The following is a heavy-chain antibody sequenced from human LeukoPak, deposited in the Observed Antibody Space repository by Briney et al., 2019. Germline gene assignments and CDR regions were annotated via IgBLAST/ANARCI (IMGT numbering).Heavy chain of an antibody. Sequence: SETLSLTCAVYGGSFSGYYWSWLRQPPGKGLEWIGEINHSGSTNYNPSLKSRVTISVDTSKNQFSLKLSSVTAADTAVYYCARAHAYSYGNYWGQGTLVTVSS. V-gene: IGHV4-34*01. CDR3: ARAHAYSYGNY. D-gene: IGHD5-18*01. CDR1: GGSFSGYY. J-gene: IGHJ4*02. CDR2: INHSGST.